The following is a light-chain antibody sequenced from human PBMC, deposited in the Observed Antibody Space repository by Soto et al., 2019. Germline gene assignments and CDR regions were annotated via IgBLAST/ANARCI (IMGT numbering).Light chain of an antibody. Sequence: EKVLTQAPSTLSVSPEEKVTXXXXASQSVDISLAWYQQKPGQAXRLLIYDVSNRANGIPDRVSGSGSGTDFTLTISSLEPEDFAVYYCQQYNNWPRTFGQGNKVDI. CDR3: QQYNNWPRT. V-gene: IGKV3-11*01. CDR2: DVS. CDR1: QSVDIS. J-gene: IGKJ1*01.